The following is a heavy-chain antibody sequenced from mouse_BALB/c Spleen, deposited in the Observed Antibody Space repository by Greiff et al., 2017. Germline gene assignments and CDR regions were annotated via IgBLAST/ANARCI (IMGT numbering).Heavy chain of an antibody. J-gene: IGHJ3*01. Sequence: QVQLKESGPGLVAPSQSLSITCTVSGFSLTSYGVHWVRQPPGKGLEWLGVIWAGGSTNYNSALMSRLSISKDNSKSQVFLKMNSLQTDDTAMYYCARDSDYEFAYWGQGTLVTVSA. D-gene: IGHD2-4*01. CDR1: GFSLTSYG. V-gene: IGHV2-9*02. CDR2: IWAGGST. CDR3: ARDSDYEFAY.